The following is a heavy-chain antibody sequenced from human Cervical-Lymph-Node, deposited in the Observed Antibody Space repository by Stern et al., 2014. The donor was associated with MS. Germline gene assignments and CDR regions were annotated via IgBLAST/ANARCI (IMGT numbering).Heavy chain of an antibody. D-gene: IGHD4-17*01. J-gene: IGHJ4*02. V-gene: IGHV3-48*01. CDR1: GFTFSSYS. Sequence: EDQLVESGGGLVQPGGSLRLSCAASGFTFSSYSMNWVRQAPGKGLEWVSYISSSSSTIYYADSVKGRFTISRDNAKNSLYLQMNSLRAEDTAVYYCARMGWESDYGDPEGFDYWGQGTLVTVSS. CDR3: ARMGWESDYGDPEGFDY. CDR2: ISSSSSTI.